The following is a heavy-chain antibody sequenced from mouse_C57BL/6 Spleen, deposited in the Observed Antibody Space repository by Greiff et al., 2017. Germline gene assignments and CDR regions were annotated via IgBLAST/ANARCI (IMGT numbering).Heavy chain of an antibody. J-gene: IGHJ2*01. CDR2: IDPSDSYT. Sequence: QVQLQQPGAELVKPGASVKLSCKASGYTFTSYWMQWVKQRPGQGLEWIGEIDPSDSYTNYNQKFKGKATLTVDTSSSTAYMQLSSLTSEDSAVYYCARSETAQALYYFDYWGQGTTLTVSS. CDR1: GYTFTSYW. CDR3: ARSETAQALYYFDY. D-gene: IGHD3-2*02. V-gene: IGHV1-50*01.